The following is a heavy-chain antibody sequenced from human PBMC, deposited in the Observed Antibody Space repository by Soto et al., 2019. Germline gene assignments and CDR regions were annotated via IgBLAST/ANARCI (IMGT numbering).Heavy chain of an antibody. Sequence: GGSLRLSCAASGFTFSSYAMHWVRQAPGKGLEWVSVISYDGSNKYYADSVKGRFTISRDNSKNTLYLQMNSLRAEDTAVYYCASEGKLGITGGDAFDIWGQGTMVTVSS. CDR2: ISYDGSNK. V-gene: IGHV3-30*04. CDR1: GFTFSSYA. J-gene: IGHJ3*02. D-gene: IGHD7-27*01. CDR3: ASEGKLGITGGDAFDI.